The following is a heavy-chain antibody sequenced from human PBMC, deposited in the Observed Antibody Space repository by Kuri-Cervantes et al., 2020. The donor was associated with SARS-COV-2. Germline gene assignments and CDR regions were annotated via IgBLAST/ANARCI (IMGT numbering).Heavy chain of an antibody. J-gene: IGHJ3*02. CDR3: ANTIVVVPAASPDAFDI. CDR2: IYYSGST. D-gene: IGHD2-2*01. CDR1: GGSISSYY. Sequence: SETLSLTCTVSGGSISSYYWSWIRQPPGKGLEWIGYIYYSGSTYYNPSLKSRVTISVDTSKNQFSLKLSSVTAADTAVYYCANTIVVVPAASPDAFDIWGQGTMVTVSS. V-gene: IGHV4-59*04.